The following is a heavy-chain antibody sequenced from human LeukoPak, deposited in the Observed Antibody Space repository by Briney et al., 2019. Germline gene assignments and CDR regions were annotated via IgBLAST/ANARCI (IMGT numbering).Heavy chain of an antibody. V-gene: IGHV4-61*05. CDR3: AGRISPNWFDP. CDR1: GGSISSSGHS. J-gene: IGHJ5*02. Sequence: SETLSLTCTVSGGSISSSGHSWGWIRQPPGKGLEWIGYIYYSGSTNYNPSLKSRVSISIDTSKDQFSLKLSSVTAADTAVYYCAGRISPNWFDPWGQGTLVTVSS. CDR2: IYYSGST.